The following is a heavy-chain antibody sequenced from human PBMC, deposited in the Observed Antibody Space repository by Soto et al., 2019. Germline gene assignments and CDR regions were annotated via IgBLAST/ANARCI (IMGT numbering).Heavy chain of an antibody. CDR1: GPSFCCSD. Sequence: SPTRSHKGSVYGPSFCCSDVSVIFKPPGKGLEWIGEINHSGSTNYNPSLKSRVTISVDTSKNQFSLKLSSVTAADTAGDYCARGREYSGYDSDYWGPGTGVTGSA. CDR2: INHSGST. V-gene: IGHV4-34*01. J-gene: IGHJ4*02. CDR3: ARGREYSGYDSDY. D-gene: IGHD5-12*01.